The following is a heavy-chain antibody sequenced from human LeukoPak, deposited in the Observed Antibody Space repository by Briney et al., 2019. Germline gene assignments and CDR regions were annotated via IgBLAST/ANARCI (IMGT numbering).Heavy chain of an antibody. Sequence: GRSLRLSCAASGFTFSSYSMNWVRQAPGKGLEWVSSISSSSYIYYADSVKGRFTISRDNAKNSLYLQMNSLRAEDTAVYYCARVLGYCTNGVCSDDYWGQGTLVTVSS. CDR3: ARVLGYCTNGVCSDDY. V-gene: IGHV3-21*01. J-gene: IGHJ4*02. CDR2: ISSSSYI. CDR1: GFTFSSYS. D-gene: IGHD2-8*01.